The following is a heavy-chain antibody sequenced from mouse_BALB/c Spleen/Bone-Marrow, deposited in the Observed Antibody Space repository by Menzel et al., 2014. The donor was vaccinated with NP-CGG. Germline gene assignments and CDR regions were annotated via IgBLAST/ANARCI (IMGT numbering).Heavy chain of an antibody. CDR2: ISYSGST. D-gene: IGHD2-4*01. J-gene: IGHJ1*01. CDR1: GDSITSGY. Sequence: EVKLVESGPSLVKPSQPLSLTCSVTGDSITSGYWNWIRKFPGNKLEYMGYISYSGSTYYNPSLKSRISITRDTSKNXYYLQLNSVTTEDTATYYCARWGDYDGYFDVWGAGTTVTVSS. V-gene: IGHV3-8*02. CDR3: ARWGDYDGYFDV.